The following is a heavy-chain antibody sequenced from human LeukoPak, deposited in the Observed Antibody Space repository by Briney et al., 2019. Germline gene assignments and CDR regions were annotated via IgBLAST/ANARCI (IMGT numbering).Heavy chain of an antibody. J-gene: IGHJ1*01. CDR2: ISSRSSFI. V-gene: IGHV3-21*01. CDR3: ATQGEHSYDSNRSGYFQH. D-gene: IGHD3-22*01. Sequence: GGSLRLSCAPSGSTFSIYSMNWVRHAPGKGLEWVSSISSRSSFIYYADSIKGRFTTSKDNAKNSLYLQMTSLRAEDTAVYYCATQGEHSYDSNRSGYFQHWGQGTLVTVSS. CDR1: GSTFSIYS.